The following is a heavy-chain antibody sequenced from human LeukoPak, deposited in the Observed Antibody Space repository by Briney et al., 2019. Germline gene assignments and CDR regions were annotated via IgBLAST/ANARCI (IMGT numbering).Heavy chain of an antibody. Sequence: SETLSLTCTVSGGSISTISYYWGWIRQPPGKGLEWIGSIYYTGSTYYNPSLQSRVTISVDTSENQFSLKLSSVTAADTAVYFCARLTGPYHDIDYWGQGTLVTVSS. D-gene: IGHD3-9*01. CDR3: ARLTGPYHDIDY. V-gene: IGHV4-39*01. CDR2: IYYTGST. J-gene: IGHJ4*02. CDR1: GGSISTISYY.